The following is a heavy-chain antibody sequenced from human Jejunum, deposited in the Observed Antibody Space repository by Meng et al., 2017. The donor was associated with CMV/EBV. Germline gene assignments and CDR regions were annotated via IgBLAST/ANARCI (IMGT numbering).Heavy chain of an antibody. CDR1: GYTFPSYD. CDR2: MNPNRGTT. V-gene: IGHV1-8*01. D-gene: IGHD6-19*01. J-gene: IGHJ4*02. CDR3: ATGVADFEY. Sequence: QDRLVQCETEVKTPEASVKLFCKASGYTFPSYDMNWVRQGTGQGLEWMGWMNPNRGTTGYAQKFQGRVTMTRNISKSTAYMDLSSLRSEDTAVYYCATGVADFEYWGQGTLVTVSS.